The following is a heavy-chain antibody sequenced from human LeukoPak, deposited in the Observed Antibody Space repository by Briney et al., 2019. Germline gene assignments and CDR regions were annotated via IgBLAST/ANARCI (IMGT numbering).Heavy chain of an antibody. CDR3: AKDAEYCSGGSCYSPYYYYMDV. CDR1: GFTFSDYG. CDR2: ISGSGGST. V-gene: IGHV3-23*01. Sequence: PGGSLRLSCAASGFTFSDYGMHWVRQAPGKGLGWVSAISGSGGSTYYADSVKGLFTISRDNSKNTLYLQMNSLRAEDTAVYYCAKDAEYCSGGSCYSPYYYYMDVWGKGTTVTVSS. J-gene: IGHJ6*03. D-gene: IGHD2-15*01.